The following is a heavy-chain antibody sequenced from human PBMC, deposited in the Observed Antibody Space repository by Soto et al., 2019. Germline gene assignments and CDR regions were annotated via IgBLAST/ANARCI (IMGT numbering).Heavy chain of an antibody. CDR3: ASNDFGDPRGYFDY. CDR1: GFTFSSYA. V-gene: IGHV3-23*01. J-gene: IGHJ4*02. Sequence: GGSLRLSCAASGFTFSSYAMSWVRQAPGMGLEWVSSITSGGGGTYYADSVKGRFTISRDNSKNTLYLQMSSLRADDTAVYYCASNDFGDPRGYFDYWGQGTLVTVSS. CDR2: ITSGGGGT. D-gene: IGHD4-17*01.